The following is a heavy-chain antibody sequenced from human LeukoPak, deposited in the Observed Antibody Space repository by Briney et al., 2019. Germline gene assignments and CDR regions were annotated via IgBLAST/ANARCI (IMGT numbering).Heavy chain of an antibody. D-gene: IGHD1-1*01. J-gene: IGHJ4*02. CDR1: GFTFSSYG. V-gene: IGHV3-30*03. Sequence: GGSLRLSCAAYGFTFSSYGMHWVRQAPGKGLEWVAVISYDGSNKYYADSVKGRFTISRDTSKNTLYLQMSSLRAEDTALYYCARYDNGKDYFDYWGQGTLVTVSS. CDR2: ISYDGSNK. CDR3: ARYDNGKDYFDY.